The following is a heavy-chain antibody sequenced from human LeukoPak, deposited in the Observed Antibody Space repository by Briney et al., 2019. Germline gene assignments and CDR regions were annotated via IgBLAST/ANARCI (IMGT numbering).Heavy chain of an antibody. CDR3: ASGGGRDGYNLIDY. CDR1: GGSFSGYY. D-gene: IGHD5-24*01. Sequence: PSETLSLTCAVYGGSFSGYYWSWIRQPPGKGLEWIGYIYYSGSTNYNPSLKSRVTISVDTSKNQFSLKLSSVTAADTAVYYCASGGGRDGYNLIDYWGQGTLVTVSS. J-gene: IGHJ4*02. CDR2: IYYSGST. V-gene: IGHV4-59*08.